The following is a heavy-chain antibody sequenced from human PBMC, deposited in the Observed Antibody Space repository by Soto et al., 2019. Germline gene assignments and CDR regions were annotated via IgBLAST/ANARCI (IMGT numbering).Heavy chain of an antibody. CDR1: GGSVRSGSYY. CDR3: ARYTTGGTGFDY. Sequence: QVQLQESGPGLVKPSETLSLTCTVSGGSVRSGSYYWSWIRQPPGKGLEWIGYISYNGSTNYNSYLKSRVTISKDTSENQFSLKLTSVTAADTAVYYCARYTTGGTGFDYWGQGTLVTVSS. V-gene: IGHV4-61*01. D-gene: IGHD1-1*01. J-gene: IGHJ4*02. CDR2: ISYNGST.